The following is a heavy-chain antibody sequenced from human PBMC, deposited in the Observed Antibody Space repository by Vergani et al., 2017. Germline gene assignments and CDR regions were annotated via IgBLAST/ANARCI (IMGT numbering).Heavy chain of an antibody. CDR2: IYYSGST. D-gene: IGHD4-17*01. CDR3: ARGGGLGYGDYVRWFDP. Sequence: QLQLQESGPGLVKPSETLSLTCTVSGGSISSSSYYWGWIRQPPGKGLEWIGSIYYSGSTYYNPSLKSRVTISVDTSKNPFSLKLSSVTAADTAVYYCARGGGLGYGDYVRWFDPWGQGTLVTVSS. J-gene: IGHJ5*02. V-gene: IGHV4-39*07. CDR1: GGSISSSSYY.